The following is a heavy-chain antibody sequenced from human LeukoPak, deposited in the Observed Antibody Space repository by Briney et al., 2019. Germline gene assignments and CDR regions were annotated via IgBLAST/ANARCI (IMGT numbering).Heavy chain of an antibody. J-gene: IGHJ4*02. V-gene: IGHV4-31*03. Sequence: SETLSLTCTVSGGSISSGGYYWSWIRQHPGKGLEWIGYIYYSGSTYYNPSLKSRVTISVDTSKNQFSLKLSSVTAADTAVYYCARGERVATALDYWGQGTLVTVSS. CDR2: IYYSGST. D-gene: IGHD5-12*01. CDR1: GGSISSGGYY. CDR3: ARGERVATALDY.